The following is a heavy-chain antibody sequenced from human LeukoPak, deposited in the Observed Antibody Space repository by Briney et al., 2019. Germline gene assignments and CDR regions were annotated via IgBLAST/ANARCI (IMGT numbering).Heavy chain of an antibody. CDR3: ARADPYSSSPYYFDY. CDR1: GYTFTSYY. V-gene: IGHV1-46*01. CDR2: IKPSGGST. D-gene: IGHD6-13*01. J-gene: IGHJ4*02. Sequence: ASVKVSCKASGYTFTSYYMHWVRQAPGQGLEWMGIIKPSGGSTSYAQRFQGRVTMTRDTSTSTVYMELSSLRSEDTAVYYCARADPYSSSPYYFDYWGQGTLVTVSS.